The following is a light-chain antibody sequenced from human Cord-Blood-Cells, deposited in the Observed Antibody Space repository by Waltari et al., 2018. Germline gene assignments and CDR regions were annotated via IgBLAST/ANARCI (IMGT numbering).Light chain of an antibody. CDR1: SSDVGGYNY. CDR2: DVS. CDR3: SSYTSSSVV. J-gene: IGLJ2*01. Sequence: QSALTPPASVSGSPGQSITISCTGTSSDVGGYNYVPWYQHHPGKAPNLMIYDVSNRPSGVSNRFSGSKSGNTASLTISGLQAEDEADYYCSSYTSSSVVFGGGTKLTVL. V-gene: IGLV2-14*03.